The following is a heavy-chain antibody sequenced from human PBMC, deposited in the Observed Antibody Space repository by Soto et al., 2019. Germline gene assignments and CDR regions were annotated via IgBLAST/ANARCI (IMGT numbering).Heavy chain of an antibody. D-gene: IGHD2-21*02. V-gene: IGHV1-18*01. CDR1: GYTFTSYG. CDR2: ISAYNGNT. CDR3: ARVAYCGGDCFPGDYYYYGMDV. J-gene: IGHJ6*02. Sequence: QVQLVQSGAEVKKPGASVKVSCKASGYTFTSYGISWVRQAPGQGLEWMGWISAYNGNTNYAQKLQGRVTMTTDTSTSTAYMELRSLRSDDTAVYYCARVAYCGGDCFPGDYYYYGMDVWGQGTTVTVSS.